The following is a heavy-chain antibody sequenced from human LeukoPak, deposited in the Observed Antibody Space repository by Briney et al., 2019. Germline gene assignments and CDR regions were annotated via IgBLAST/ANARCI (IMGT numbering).Heavy chain of an antibody. CDR1: GFDFSSYA. CDR3: GRDPNGNYVGAFDF. V-gene: IGHV3-23*01. J-gene: IGHJ3*01. Sequence: GGSLRLSCAASGFDFSSYAMTWVRQAPGKGLEWVSSIRGSGGGASYTDSVKGRFTVSRDNSKTTLYLQLTSLRAEATAIYYCGRDPNGNYVGAFDFWGQGTLVTVSS. CDR2: IRGSGGGA. D-gene: IGHD4-17*01.